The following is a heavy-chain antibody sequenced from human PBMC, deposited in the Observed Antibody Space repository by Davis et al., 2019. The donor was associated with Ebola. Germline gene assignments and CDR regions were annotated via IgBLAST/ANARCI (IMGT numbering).Heavy chain of an antibody. CDR3: ARAQFPTTSDH. CDR2: INPNSGGT. D-gene: IGHD1-1*01. CDR1: GYTFTGYY. V-gene: IGHV1-2*06. Sequence: ASVKVSCKASGYTFTGYYMHWVRQAPGQGLEWMGRINPNSGGTNYAQKFQGRVTMTRDTSISTVYMELTRLRSDDTAVYYCARAQFPTTSDHWGQGTLVTVSS. J-gene: IGHJ4*02.